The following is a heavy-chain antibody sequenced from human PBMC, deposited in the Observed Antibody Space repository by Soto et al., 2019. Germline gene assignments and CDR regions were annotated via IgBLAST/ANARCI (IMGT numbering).Heavy chain of an antibody. Sequence: SSETLALTCTVSGGSISSSSYYWGWIRQPPGKGLEWIGSIYYSGSTYYNPSLKSRVTISVDPSKNQFSLKLSSVTAADTAVFYCTKHAPDDSSGYYPLGYWGQGTLVTVSS. D-gene: IGHD3-22*01. CDR3: TKHAPDDSSGYYPLGY. CDR1: GGSISSSSYY. CDR2: IYYSGST. J-gene: IGHJ4*02. V-gene: IGHV4-39*01.